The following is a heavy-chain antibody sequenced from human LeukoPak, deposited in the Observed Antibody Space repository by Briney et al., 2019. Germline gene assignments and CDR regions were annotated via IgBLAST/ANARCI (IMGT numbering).Heavy chain of an antibody. CDR2: IYYRGGT. V-gene: IGHV4-59*01. Sequence: PSETLSLTCTVSGGSISGYYWSWIRQPPGEELEWIGYIYYRGGTKYNPSLKSRVTISVDTSKNQFSLKLTSVIAADTAVYYCARGFDGVAGWFDPWGQGTLVTVSS. CDR1: GGSISGYY. D-gene: IGHD3-9*01. CDR3: ARGFDGVAGWFDP. J-gene: IGHJ5*02.